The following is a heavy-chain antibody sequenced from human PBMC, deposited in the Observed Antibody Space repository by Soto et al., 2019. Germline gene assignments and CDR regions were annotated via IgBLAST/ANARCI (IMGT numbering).Heavy chain of an antibody. CDR3: ARGSGPMIEWH. J-gene: IGHJ4*02. D-gene: IGHD3-22*01. V-gene: IGHV1-3*01. Sequence: ASVKVSCKASGYTYTSYAMHWVRQAPGQRLEWMGWINAGNGNTKYSQKFQGRVTITRDTSASTAYMELSSLRSEDTAVYYCARGSGPMIEWHWGQGTLVTVSS. CDR2: INAGNGNT. CDR1: GYTYTSYA.